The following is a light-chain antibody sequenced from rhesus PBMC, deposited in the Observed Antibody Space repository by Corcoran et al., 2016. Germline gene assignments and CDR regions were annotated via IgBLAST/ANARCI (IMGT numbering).Light chain of an antibody. V-gene: IGKV1-28*01. CDR2: DAS. CDR1: QGISSY. Sequence: DIQMTQSPSSLSASVGDTVTITCRASQGISSYLNWFQQKPGKAPKLLIYDASSLESGVPSRFSGSGSGKEFTLTISSLQPEDFAAYYCLQHNSYPLTFGGGTKVEIK. CDR3: LQHNSYPLT. J-gene: IGKJ4*01.